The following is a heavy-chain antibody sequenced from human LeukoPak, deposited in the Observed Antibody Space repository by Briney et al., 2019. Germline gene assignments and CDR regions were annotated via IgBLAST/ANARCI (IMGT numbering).Heavy chain of an antibody. D-gene: IGHD4-17*01. CDR1: RFTFSRYA. CDR3: AKCTTWNTHYPIDY. J-gene: IGHJ4*02. CDR2: VNNKGNNK. Sequence: GTSLRLSCAASRFTFSRYAMSWVRQAPGKGLEWVSAVNNKGNNKYYADSVRGRFTISRDNSKNTLYLQMDSLRAEDTALYYCAKCTTWNTHYPIDYWGQGTLVTVSS. V-gene: IGHV3-23*05.